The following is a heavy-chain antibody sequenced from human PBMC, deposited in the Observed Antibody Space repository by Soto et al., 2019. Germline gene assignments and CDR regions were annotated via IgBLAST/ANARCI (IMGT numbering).Heavy chain of an antibody. D-gene: IGHD6-19*01. J-gene: IGHJ4*02. Sequence: SETLSLTCTVSGGSISSYYWSWIRQPPGKGLEWLGYVYYTGSTNYSPSLRSRVSISVDTSKNEFSLRLSSVTAADTAVYFCARSVAVPGAHIDYWGQGTQVTVSS. V-gene: IGHV4-59*01. CDR2: VYYTGST. CDR1: GGSISSYY. CDR3: ARSVAVPGAHIDY.